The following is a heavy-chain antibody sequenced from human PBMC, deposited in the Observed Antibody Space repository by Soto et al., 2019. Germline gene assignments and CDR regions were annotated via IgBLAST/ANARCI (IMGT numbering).Heavy chain of an antibody. D-gene: IGHD3-9*01. CDR3: LTGYSHDVLEI. V-gene: IGHV3-48*01. CDR1: GFTFSSYS. J-gene: IGHJ3*02. Sequence: PGGSLRLSCAASGFTFSSYSMNWVRQAPGKGLEWVSYISSSSSTIYYADSVKGRFTISRDNAKNSLYLQMNSLRAEDTAVYYCLTGYSHDVLEIWGQGTMVTGSS. CDR2: ISSSSSTI.